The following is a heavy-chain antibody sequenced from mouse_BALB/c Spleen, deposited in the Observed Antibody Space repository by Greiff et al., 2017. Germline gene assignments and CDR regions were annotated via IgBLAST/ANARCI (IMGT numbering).Heavy chain of an antibody. D-gene: IGHD2-2*01. V-gene: IGHV14-3*02. CDR3: ARNLYYGYDRGFAY. CDR1: GFNIKDTY. CDR2: IDPANGNT. J-gene: IGHJ3*01. Sequence: EVMLVESGAELVKPGASVKLSCTASGFNIKDTYMHWVKQRPEQGLEWIGRIDPANGNTKYDPKFQGKATITADTSSNTAYLQLSSLTSEDTAVYYCARNLYYGYDRGFAYWGQGTLVTVSA.